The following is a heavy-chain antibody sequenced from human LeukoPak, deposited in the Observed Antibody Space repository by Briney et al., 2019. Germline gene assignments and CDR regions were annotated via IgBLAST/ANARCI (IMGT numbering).Heavy chain of an antibody. CDR2: IYYTGGT. CDR3: ARGGDGYNFD. J-gene: IGHJ4*02. D-gene: IGHD5-24*01. CDR1: GGSITSTSYY. V-gene: IGHV4-39*01. Sequence: SETLSLTCSVSGGSITSTSYYWGWIRQPPEKGLEWIGSIYYTGGTYYSPSLKSRVTMSVDTSKNQFSLKLSSVTAADTAVYYCARGGDGYNFDWGQGTLVTVSS.